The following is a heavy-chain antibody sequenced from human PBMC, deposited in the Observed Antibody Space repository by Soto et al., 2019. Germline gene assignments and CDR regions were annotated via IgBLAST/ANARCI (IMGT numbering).Heavy chain of an antibody. CDR2: MNPKSGNT. J-gene: IGHJ2*01. CDR1: GYTFSNYD. Sequence: QVQLEQSGAEVKKPGASVKVSCKASGYTFSNYDIQWVRQATGQGLEWMGWMNPKSGNTGYAQEFKGRVTMTRDTSITTAYMEVNSLKSEDTAVYYCARATRTWYYDPWGRGTLVTVAS. V-gene: IGHV1-8*01. CDR3: ARATRTWYYDP.